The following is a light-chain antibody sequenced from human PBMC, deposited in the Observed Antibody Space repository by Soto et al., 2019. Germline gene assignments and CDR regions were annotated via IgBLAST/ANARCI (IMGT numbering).Light chain of an antibody. CDR1: QSVSSNY. CDR3: QQYGSSPPYT. J-gene: IGKJ2*01. CDR2: GAS. Sequence: EIVLTQSPGTLSLSPGERATLSCRASQSVSSNYLAWYQQKPGQAPRLLIYGASSRATGIPDRFSGSGSGTDFPLTINRLEPEDFAVYYCQQYGSSPPYTFGQGTKLEIK. V-gene: IGKV3-20*01.